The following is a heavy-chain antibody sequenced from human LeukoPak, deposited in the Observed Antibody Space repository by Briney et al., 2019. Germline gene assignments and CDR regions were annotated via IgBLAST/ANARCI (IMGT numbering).Heavy chain of an antibody. D-gene: IGHD6-13*01. CDR3: AKGAGQQLVLTFYYYYGMDV. CDR1: GFTFSNYA. Sequence: PGRSLRLSCAASGFTFSNYAMHWVRQAPGKGLEWVAVISYDGSNKYYADSVKGRFTISRDNSKNTLYLQMNSLRAEDTAVYYCAKGAGQQLVLTFYYYYGMDVWGQGTTVTVSS. CDR2: ISYDGSNK. V-gene: IGHV3-30*18. J-gene: IGHJ6*02.